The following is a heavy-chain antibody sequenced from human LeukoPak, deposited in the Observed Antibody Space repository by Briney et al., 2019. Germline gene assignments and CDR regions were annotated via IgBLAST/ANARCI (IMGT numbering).Heavy chain of an antibody. Sequence: PGGSLRLSCAASGSTFSSYGMHWVRQAPGKGLEWVAVISYDGSNKYYADSVKGRFTISRDNSKNTLYLQMNSLRAEDTAVYYCAKVGASNWFDPWGQGTLVTVSS. V-gene: IGHV3-30*18. D-gene: IGHD1-26*01. CDR2: ISYDGSNK. CDR3: AKVGASNWFDP. CDR1: GSTFSSYG. J-gene: IGHJ5*02.